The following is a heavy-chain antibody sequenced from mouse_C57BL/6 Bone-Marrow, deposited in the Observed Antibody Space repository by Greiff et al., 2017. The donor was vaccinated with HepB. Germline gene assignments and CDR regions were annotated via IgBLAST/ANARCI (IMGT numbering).Heavy chain of an antibody. CDR2: ISDGGSYT. D-gene: IGHD1-1*01. CDR1: GFTFSSYA. V-gene: IGHV5-4*03. CDR3: ARRSLLSYWYFDV. Sequence: EVKLVESGGGLVKPGGSLKLSCAASGFTFSSYAMSWVRQTPEKRLEWVATISDGGSYTYYPENVKGRFTISRDNAKNNLYLQMSHLKSEDTAMYYCARRSLLSYWYFDVWGTGTTVTVSS. J-gene: IGHJ1*03.